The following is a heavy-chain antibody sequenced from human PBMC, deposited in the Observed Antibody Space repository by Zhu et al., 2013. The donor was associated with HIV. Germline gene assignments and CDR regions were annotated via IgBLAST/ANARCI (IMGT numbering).Heavy chain of an antibody. V-gene: IGHV1-2*02. J-gene: IGHJ3*02. D-gene: IGHD3-10*01. CDR2: INPNSGGT. Sequence: VSCKASGYTFTGYFMHWVRQAPRQGLEWMGWINPNSGGTNYAQKFQGRVTMTRDTSINTAYMELSRLRFDDTAVYFCARDLRLTAFSYADGRNYYYAFDIWGQGTMVTVSP. CDR3: ARDLRLTAFSYADGRNYYYAFDI. CDR1: GYTFTGYF.